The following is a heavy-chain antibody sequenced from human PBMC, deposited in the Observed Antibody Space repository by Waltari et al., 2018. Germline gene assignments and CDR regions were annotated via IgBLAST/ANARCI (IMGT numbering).Heavy chain of an antibody. J-gene: IGHJ3*02. Sequence: EVQLVETGGGLIQTGGSLRLSCAASGFTVGSNYMSWVRQAPGKGLEWVSVIYSGGSTYYADSVKGRFTISRDNSKNTLYLQMNSLRAEDTAVYYCAREGDGDAFDIWGQGTMVTVSS. V-gene: IGHV3-53*02. CDR2: IYSGGST. CDR3: AREGDGDAFDI. CDR1: GFTVGSNY.